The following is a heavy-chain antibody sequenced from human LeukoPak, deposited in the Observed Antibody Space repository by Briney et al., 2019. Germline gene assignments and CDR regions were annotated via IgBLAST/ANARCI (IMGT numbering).Heavy chain of an antibody. CDR1: GYTFTGYY. CDR2: INPNSGGT. D-gene: IGHD3-22*01. Sequence: ASVKVSCKASGYTFTGYYMHWVRQAPGQGLEWMGWINPNSGGTNYAQKFQGRVTMTRDTSISTAYMELSRLRSDDTAVCYCARRSYYYDSSGYFNWFDPWGQGTLVTVSS. V-gene: IGHV1-2*02. J-gene: IGHJ5*02. CDR3: ARRSYYYDSSGYFNWFDP.